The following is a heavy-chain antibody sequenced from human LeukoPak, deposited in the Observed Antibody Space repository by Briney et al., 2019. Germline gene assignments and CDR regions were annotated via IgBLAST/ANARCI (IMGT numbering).Heavy chain of an antibody. CDR2: INAGNGNT. Sequence: GASVKVSCKASGYTFTSYDMHWVRQAPGQRLEWTGWINAGNGNTKYSQKFQGRVTITRDTSASTAYMELSSLRSEDTAVYYCARDLAAVAGRPPGYWGQGTLVTVSS. J-gene: IGHJ4*02. CDR3: ARDLAAVAGRPPGY. CDR1: GYTFTSYD. V-gene: IGHV1-3*01. D-gene: IGHD6-19*01.